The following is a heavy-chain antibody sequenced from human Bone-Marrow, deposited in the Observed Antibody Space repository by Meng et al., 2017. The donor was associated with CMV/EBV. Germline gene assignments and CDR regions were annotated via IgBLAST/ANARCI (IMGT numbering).Heavy chain of an antibody. V-gene: IGHV1-2*02. J-gene: IGHJ3*02. Sequence: ASVKVSCKASRYTFTAHYIHWVRQAPGQGLEWMGWINTDNGVTDYAQRFQGRVTMTKDTSITTAYMELSSLRSDYTAVYYCARDRPHYYDDNVRGFDIWGQGTMVTVSS. CDR1: RYTFTAHY. CDR2: INTDNGVT. D-gene: IGHD3-22*01. CDR3: ARDRPHYYDDNVRGFDI.